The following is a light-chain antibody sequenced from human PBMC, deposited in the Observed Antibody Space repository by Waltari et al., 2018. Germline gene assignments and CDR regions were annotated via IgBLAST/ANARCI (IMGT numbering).Light chain of an antibody. V-gene: IGLV2-23*02. CDR2: EVN. Sequence: QSALTQPASVSGSPGQSITISCTGTTSTVGNYDLVSWYQQHPGKAPKLIISEVNKRPSGISDRFSGSKSGNTASLTISGLLTEDEADCYCCSYAGSSTVMFGGGTKLTVL. J-gene: IGLJ3*02. CDR3: CSYAGSSTVM. CDR1: TSTVGNYDL.